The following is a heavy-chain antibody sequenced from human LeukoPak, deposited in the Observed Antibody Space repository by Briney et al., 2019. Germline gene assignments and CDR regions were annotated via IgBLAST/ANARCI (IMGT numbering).Heavy chain of an antibody. D-gene: IGHD2-21*01. Sequence: QAGGSLRLSCAASGFTFSSYWMSWVRQAPGKGLEWVANLKQDGSEKYYVDSVKGRFTISRGNAKNSLYLQMNSLRAEDTAVYYCAREGVRRGFDIWGQGTMVTVSS. J-gene: IGHJ3*02. CDR2: LKQDGSEK. V-gene: IGHV3-7*01. CDR1: GFTFSSYW. CDR3: AREGVRRGFDI.